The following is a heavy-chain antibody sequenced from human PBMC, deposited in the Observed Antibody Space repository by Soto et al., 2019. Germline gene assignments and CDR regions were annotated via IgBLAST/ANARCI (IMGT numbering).Heavy chain of an antibody. CDR1: GASISSSTYY. D-gene: IGHD1-26*01. CDR3: ARVLSGPFVDY. Sequence: QLQLQESGPGLVKPSETLSLTCTVSGASISSSTYYWAWIRQPPGKGLEWSGSIYYSGSTYYNPSLKGRLTISVDTSRNQFSLKLTSVTAADTAVYYCARVLSGPFVDYWGQGTLVTVSS. CDR2: IYYSGST. J-gene: IGHJ4*02. V-gene: IGHV4-39*01.